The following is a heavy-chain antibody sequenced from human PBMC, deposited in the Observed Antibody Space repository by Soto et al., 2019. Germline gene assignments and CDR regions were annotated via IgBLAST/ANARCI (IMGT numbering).Heavy chain of an antibody. D-gene: IGHD2-2*01. CDR2: INGGGGHT. Sequence: EVQLLQSGGGLVQPGGSLRLSCAASGFKFSNFAMRWIRQAPGEGLEWVSGINGGGGHTDYADSVKGRFTISRDNSKNTLYLQMSILRVEDTAVYYCPKAHWVYSSTWFFFDYWGQGSLVTVSS. V-gene: IGHV3-23*01. CDR3: PKAHWVYSSTWFFFDY. J-gene: IGHJ4*02. CDR1: GFKFSNFA.